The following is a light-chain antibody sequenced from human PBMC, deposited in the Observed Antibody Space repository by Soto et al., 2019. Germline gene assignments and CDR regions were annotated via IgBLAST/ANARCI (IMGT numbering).Light chain of an antibody. J-gene: IGKJ5*01. Sequence: EIVVTQSPATLSSFPGGRFTLSCRASQYINTRLAWYQHRPGKAPRLLIYGASTRATGIPARLSGSGSGTEFTITISSLKSEDFATYYCQQYNSYPYTFGQGTRLEIK. CDR2: GAS. CDR3: QQYNSYPYT. CDR1: QYINTR. V-gene: IGKV3-15*01.